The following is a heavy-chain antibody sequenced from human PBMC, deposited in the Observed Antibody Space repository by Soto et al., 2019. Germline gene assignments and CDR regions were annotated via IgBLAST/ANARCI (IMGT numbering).Heavy chain of an antibody. CDR2: INHSGST. V-gene: IGHV4-34*01. CDR3: ARGYAAPRAAD. Sequence: SETLSLTCAVYGGSFSGYYCSWIRQPPGKGLEWIGEINHSGSTSYNPSLKSRVTISVDTSKNQLSLKLSSVTAADTAVYYCARGYAAPRAADWGQGTLVTVSS. CDR1: GGSFSGYY. D-gene: IGHD2-15*01. J-gene: IGHJ4*02.